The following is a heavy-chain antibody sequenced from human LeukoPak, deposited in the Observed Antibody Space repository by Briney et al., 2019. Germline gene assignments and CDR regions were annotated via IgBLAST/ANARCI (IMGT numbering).Heavy chain of an antibody. Sequence: PSETLSLTCTVSGGSIISSSFYWGWIRQPPGQGLEWIGSIYYSGTTYHNPSLKSRVTISVDTSKNQFSLKLSSVTAADTAVYYCARDRACSNGVCSYFDYWGRGSLLTVSS. D-gene: IGHD2-8*01. CDR2: IYYSGTT. CDR3: ARDRACSNGVCSYFDY. CDR1: GGSIISSSFY. V-gene: IGHV4-39*07. J-gene: IGHJ4*02.